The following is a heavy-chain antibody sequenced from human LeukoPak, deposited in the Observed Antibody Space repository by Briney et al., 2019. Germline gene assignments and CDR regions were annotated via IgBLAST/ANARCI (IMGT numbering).Heavy chain of an antibody. J-gene: IGHJ5*02. Sequence: PGGSLRLSCVASEFTFSSYNMNWVRQAPGQGLEWISYITSGSSATYYADSVKGRFTISRDNAKNSLSLQMNSLRAEDTAVYYCAKEVVLVAPTHRFVPWGQGTLVTVSS. CDR2: ITSGSSAT. CDR3: AKEVVLVAPTHRFVP. CDR1: EFTFSSYN. V-gene: IGHV3-48*01. D-gene: IGHD2-15*01.